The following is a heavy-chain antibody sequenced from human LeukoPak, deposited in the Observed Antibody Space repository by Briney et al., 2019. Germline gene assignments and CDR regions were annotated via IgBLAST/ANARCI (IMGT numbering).Heavy chain of an antibody. D-gene: IGHD4-11*01. CDR1: GGSISSYY. Sequence: SETLSLTCTVYGGSISSYYWSWIRQPPGKGLEWIGYINYSGSTNYNPSLKSRLTMAIDTSNNQFSLKLSSVTAADTAVYYCAGPTRLPDLWGRGTLVTVSS. CDR3: AGPTRLPDL. J-gene: IGHJ2*01. CDR2: INYSGST. V-gene: IGHV4-59*01.